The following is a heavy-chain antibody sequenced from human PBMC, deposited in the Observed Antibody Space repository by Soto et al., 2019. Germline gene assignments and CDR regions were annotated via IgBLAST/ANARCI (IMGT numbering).Heavy chain of an antibody. CDR2: ISGSGGST. V-gene: IGHV3-23*01. CDR1: GFTFSSYA. CDR3: STTSGYDFVHY. D-gene: IGHD5-12*01. J-gene: IGHJ4*02. Sequence: EVQLLESGGGLVQPGGSLRLSCAASGFTFSSYAMSWVRQAPGKGLELVSAISGSGGSTYYAASVKGRFTISRDNSKNTLYLQMNSLRAEDTAVYYCSTTSGYDFVHYWGQGTLVTVSS.